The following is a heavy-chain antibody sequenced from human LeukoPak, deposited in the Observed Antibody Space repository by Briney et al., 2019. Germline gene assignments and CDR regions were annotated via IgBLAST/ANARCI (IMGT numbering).Heavy chain of an antibody. V-gene: IGHV4-30-2*01. Sequence: TSSETLSLTCAVSGGSISSGGYSWSWIRQPPGKGLEWIGYIYHSGSTYYNPSLKSRVTISVDRSKNQFSLKLSSVTAADTAVYYCARGRGLWVTTYYFDYWGQGTLVTVSS. J-gene: IGHJ4*02. CDR3: ARGRGLWVTTYYFDY. D-gene: IGHD4-11*01. CDR1: GGSISSGGYS. CDR2: IYHSGST.